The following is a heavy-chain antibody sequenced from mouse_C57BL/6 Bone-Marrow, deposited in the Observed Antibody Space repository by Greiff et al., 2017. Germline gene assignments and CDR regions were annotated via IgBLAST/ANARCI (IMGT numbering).Heavy chain of an antibody. CDR1: GYTFTSYW. Sequence: VQLQQPGAELVKPGASVKLSCKASGYTFTSYWMQWVKQRPGQGLEWIGEIDPSDSYTNYNQKFKGKATLTVDTSSSTAYMQLSSLTSTDSADYFCAKRDYGSRSWFADWGQGTLVTVSA. V-gene: IGHV1-50*01. CDR3: AKRDYGSRSWFAD. CDR2: IDPSDSYT. J-gene: IGHJ3*01. D-gene: IGHD1-1*01.